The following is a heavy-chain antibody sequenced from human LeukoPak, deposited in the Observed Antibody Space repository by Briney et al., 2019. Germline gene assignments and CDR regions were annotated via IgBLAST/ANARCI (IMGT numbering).Heavy chain of an antibody. CDR3: ARAMVVVVAAHFDY. CDR1: GDSVSSNSAA. Sequence: SQTLSLTCAISGDSVSSNSAAWNWIRQSPSRGLEWLGRTYYRSKWYNDYAVSVKSRITINPDTSKNQFSLQLNSVTPEDTTVYYCARAMVVVVAAHFDYWGQGTLVTVSS. D-gene: IGHD2-15*01. V-gene: IGHV6-1*01. J-gene: IGHJ4*02. CDR2: TYYRSKWYN.